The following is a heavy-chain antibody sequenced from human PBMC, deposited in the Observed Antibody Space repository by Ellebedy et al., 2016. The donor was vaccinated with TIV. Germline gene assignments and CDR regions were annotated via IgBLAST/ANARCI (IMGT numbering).Heavy chain of an antibody. CDR2: IYYSGST. J-gene: IGHJ3*02. V-gene: IGHV4-39*01. D-gene: IGHD3-16*01. CDR3: ASDTNGGAHDAFDI. CDR1: GGSISSSSYY. Sequence: MPGGSLRLSCTVSGGSISSSSYYWGWIRQPPGKGLEWIGSIYYSGSTYYNPSLKSRVTISVDTSKNQFSLKLSSVTAADTAVYYCASDTNGGAHDAFDIWGQGTMVTVSS.